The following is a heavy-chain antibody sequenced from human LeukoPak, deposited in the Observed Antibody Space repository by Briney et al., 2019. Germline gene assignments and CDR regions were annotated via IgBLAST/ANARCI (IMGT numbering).Heavy chain of an antibody. CDR3: ARDMTTVTYAFDI. Sequence: SQTLSLTCTVSDGSISSGGYYWSWIRQHPGKGLEWIGYIYYSGSTYYNPSLKSRVTISVDTSKNQFSLKLSSVTAADTAVYYCARDMTTVTYAFDIWGQGTMVTVSS. CDR2: IYYSGST. V-gene: IGHV4-31*03. J-gene: IGHJ3*02. CDR1: DGSISSGGYY. D-gene: IGHD4-11*01.